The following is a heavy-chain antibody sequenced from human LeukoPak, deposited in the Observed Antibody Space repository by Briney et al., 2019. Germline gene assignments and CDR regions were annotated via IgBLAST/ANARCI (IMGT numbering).Heavy chain of an antibody. J-gene: IGHJ4*02. D-gene: IGHD6-19*01. Sequence: PSEALSLTCAVYGGSFSGYYWSWIRQPPGKGLEWIGEINHSGSTNYNPSLKSRVTISVDTSKNQFSLKLSSVTAADTAVYYCARGKQWLAFDYWGQGTLVTVSS. V-gene: IGHV4-34*01. CDR1: GGSFSGYY. CDR2: INHSGST. CDR3: ARGKQWLAFDY.